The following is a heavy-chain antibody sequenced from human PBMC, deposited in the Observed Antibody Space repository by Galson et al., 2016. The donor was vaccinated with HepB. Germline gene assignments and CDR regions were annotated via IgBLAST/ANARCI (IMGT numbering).Heavy chain of an antibody. D-gene: IGHD4-17*01. CDR1: GFTFSSYA. V-gene: IGHV3-23*01. J-gene: IGHJ2*01. CDR2: ISGSGGET. CDR3: ASGTTVTTSNSFWYFDL. Sequence: SLRLSCAASGFTFSSYAMTWVRQAPGKGLDLVSTISGSGGETHYADSVKGRFTFSRDNSKNTMYVQMTSLRAEDTAVYYCASGTTVTTSNSFWYFDLWGRSTLVTVSS.